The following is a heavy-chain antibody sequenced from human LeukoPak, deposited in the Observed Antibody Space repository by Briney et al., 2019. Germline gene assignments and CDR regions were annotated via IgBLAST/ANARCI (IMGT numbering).Heavy chain of an antibody. CDR3: ALSIAAAGTHY. V-gene: IGHV1-69*04. CDR2: IIPILGIA. D-gene: IGHD6-13*01. Sequence: SVKVSCKASGGTFSSYAISWMRQAPGQGLEWMGRIIPILGIANYAQKFQGRVTITADKSTSTAYMELSSLRSEDTAVYYCALSIAAAGTHYWGQGTLVTVSS. J-gene: IGHJ4*02. CDR1: GGTFSSYA.